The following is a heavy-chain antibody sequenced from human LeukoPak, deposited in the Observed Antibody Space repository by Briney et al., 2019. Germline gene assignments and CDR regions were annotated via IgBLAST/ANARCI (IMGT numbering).Heavy chain of an antibody. Sequence: GGSLRLSCAASGFTFSSYAMYWVRQAPGKGLEWVAVISYDGSNKYYAGSVKGRFTISRDNSKNTLYLQMNSLRAEDTAVYYCARFRYDSSDWGQGTLVTVSS. CDR3: ARFRYDSSD. D-gene: IGHD3-22*01. CDR2: ISYDGSNK. J-gene: IGHJ4*02. V-gene: IGHV3-30-3*01. CDR1: GFTFSSYA.